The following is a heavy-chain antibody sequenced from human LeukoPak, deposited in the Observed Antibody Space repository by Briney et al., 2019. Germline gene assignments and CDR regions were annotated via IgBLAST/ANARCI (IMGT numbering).Heavy chain of an antibody. CDR1: GASLSSYY. CDR3: ARAPPVVVPAASFYYYYMDV. D-gene: IGHD2-2*01. V-gene: IGHV4-59*12. CDR2: ISDTGKT. J-gene: IGHJ6*03. Sequence: PSETLSLTCNVSGASLSSYYWGWIRQSPGKGLEWLGYISDTGKTDYNPSLKSRGTLSLDMSKNQFSLKLSSVTAADTAVYYCARAPPVVVPAASFYYYYMDVWGKGTTVTVSS.